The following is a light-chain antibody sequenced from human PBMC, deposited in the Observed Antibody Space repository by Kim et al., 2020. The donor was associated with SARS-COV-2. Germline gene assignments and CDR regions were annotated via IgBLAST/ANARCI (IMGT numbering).Light chain of an antibody. CDR2: GNL. CDR3: QSFDSRLNGYV. J-gene: IGLJ1*01. V-gene: IGLV1-40*01. CDR1: NSNLGGIYH. Sequence: TVPVDCSGTNSNLGGIYHAPWYQHIPGTAPKPLIYGNLNRPSGVPARFSATKSGSSASLDITGLQAEDEGDYYCQSFDSRLNGYVFGTGTKVTVL.